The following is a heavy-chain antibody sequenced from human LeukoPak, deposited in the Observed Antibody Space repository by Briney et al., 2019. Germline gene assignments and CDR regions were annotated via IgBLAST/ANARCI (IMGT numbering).Heavy chain of an antibody. D-gene: IGHD2-2*02. V-gene: IGHV3-48*04. Sequence: GGSLRLSCAAPGFTFSTYSMNWVRQAPGKGLEWISYISSSGKTIIDADSVKGRFTISRDNAKNSLYLQMSSLRADDTAVYYCARDPGYCSTNSCYRNYFDPWGQGTLVTVSS. CDR2: ISSSGKTI. CDR1: GFTFSTYS. CDR3: ARDPGYCSTNSCYRNYFDP. J-gene: IGHJ5*02.